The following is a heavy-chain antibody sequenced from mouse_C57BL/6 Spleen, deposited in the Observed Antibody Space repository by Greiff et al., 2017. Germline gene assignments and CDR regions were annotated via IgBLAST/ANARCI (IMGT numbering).Heavy chain of an antibody. CDR3: ARNDYDLAWFAY. CDR2: IYPGDGDT. CDR1: GYAFSSSW. D-gene: IGHD2-4*01. Sequence: QVQLQQSGPELVKPGASVKISCKASGYAFSSSWMNWVKQRPGKGLEWIGRIYPGDGDTNYNGKFKGKATLTADKSSSTAYMQISSLTSEDSAVYFCARNDYDLAWFAYWGQGTLVTVSA. J-gene: IGHJ3*01. V-gene: IGHV1-82*01.